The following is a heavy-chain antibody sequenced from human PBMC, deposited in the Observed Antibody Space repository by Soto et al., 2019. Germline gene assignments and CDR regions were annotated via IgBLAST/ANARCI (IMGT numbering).Heavy chain of an antibody. CDR3: ARDRPNSGFDY. CDR1: GFTFNSYG. CDR2: IWYDGSNK. V-gene: IGHV3-33*01. J-gene: IGHJ4*02. D-gene: IGHD7-27*01. Sequence: QVQLVKSGRGVVQPGRSLRLSCAASGFTFNSYGMHWVRQAPGKGLEWVAVIWYDGSNKYYGDSVKGRFTISRDNSKNTLYLQMNSLRAEDTAVYYCARDRPNSGFDYWGQGTLVTVSS.